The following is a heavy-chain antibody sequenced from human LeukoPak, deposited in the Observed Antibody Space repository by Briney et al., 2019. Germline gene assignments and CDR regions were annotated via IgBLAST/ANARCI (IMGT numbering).Heavy chain of an antibody. CDR2: IRYDGSNK. V-gene: IGHV3-30*02. J-gene: IGHJ5*02. CDR3: AKDTMPPKAGFDP. Sequence: GGSLTHSCAASGFTFSSYGMHWVRQAPGKGLEWVAFIRYDGSNKYYADSVRGRSTISRDNSKNTLYLQMNSLRAEDTAVYYCAKDTMPPKAGFDPWGQGTLVTVSS. CDR1: GFTFSSYG. D-gene: IGHD2-2*01.